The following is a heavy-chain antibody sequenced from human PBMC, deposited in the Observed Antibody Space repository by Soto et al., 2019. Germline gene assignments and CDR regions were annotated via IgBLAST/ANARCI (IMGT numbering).Heavy chain of an antibody. D-gene: IGHD5-18*01. Sequence: SETLSLTCAVSGGSISSTNWWSWVRQPPGTGLEWIGEIYHSGSTNYNPSLKSRVTISVDKSKNQFSLKLSSVTAADTAVYYCVGETNTAMSPGWFDPWGQGTLVTVSS. J-gene: IGHJ5*02. CDR3: VGETNTAMSPGWFDP. CDR1: GGSISSTNW. V-gene: IGHV4-4*02. CDR2: IYHSGST.